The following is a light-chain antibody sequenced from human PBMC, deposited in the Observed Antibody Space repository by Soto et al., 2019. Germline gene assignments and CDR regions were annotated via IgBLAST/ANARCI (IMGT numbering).Light chain of an antibody. V-gene: IGKV3-20*01. CDR1: QSVNSNF. Sequence: EMVLTQSPGTLSLSPGESATLSRRASQSVNSNFFAWYQQKPGQAPRLLIYAVSTRATGIPDRFTGSGSGTDFTLTISGLEPEDFAIYYCQQYGNSPRTFGQGTRLDI. CDR2: AVS. CDR3: QQYGNSPRT. J-gene: IGKJ2*01.